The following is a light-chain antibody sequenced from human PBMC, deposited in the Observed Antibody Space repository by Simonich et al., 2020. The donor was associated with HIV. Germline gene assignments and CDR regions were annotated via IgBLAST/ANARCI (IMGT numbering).Light chain of an antibody. J-gene: IGKJ2*01. CDR1: QSVLYSSNTKNV. CDR2: WAS. Sequence: DIVMTQSPDSLAVSLGERATINFKSSQSVLYSSNTKNVLAWYQQKPGQPPKLLIYWASTRESGVPDRLSGRGSGPDFTLTISRLQAEDVAVYYCQQYYSTPYTFGQGTKLEIK. CDR3: QQYYSTPYT. V-gene: IGKV4-1*01.